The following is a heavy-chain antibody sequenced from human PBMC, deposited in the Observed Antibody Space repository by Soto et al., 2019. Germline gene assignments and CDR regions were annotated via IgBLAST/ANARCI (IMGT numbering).Heavy chain of an antibody. D-gene: IGHD1-1*01. CDR2: IYYSGNT. V-gene: IGHV4-31*03. CDR3: ERDRLMATAGTPRHYFGLDV. Sequence: SETLSRTCTVSGGSIRSGGYYWSWVRQNPRKGLEWIGNIYYSGNTYYNPSLKSRLTISVDTSKNQFSLNLSSVTAAETAVYYCERDRLMATAGTPRHYFGLDVWGQATTVTVSS. J-gene: IGHJ6*02. CDR1: GGSIRSGGYY.